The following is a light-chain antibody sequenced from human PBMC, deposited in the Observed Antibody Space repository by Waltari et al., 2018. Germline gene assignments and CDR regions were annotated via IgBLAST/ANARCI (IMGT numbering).Light chain of an antibody. Sequence: SYVLTQSPSVSVAPGQAARISGEGDDIGRKRGPVYQQKPVHAPLLVVYDNRVRPSGIPDRLSGSNSGNTATLTISGVEAGDEADYYCQVRDSSSDYRVFGGGTKLTVL. J-gene: IGLJ3*02. CDR3: QVRDSSSDYRV. CDR2: DNR. V-gene: IGLV3-21*02. CDR1: DIGRKR.